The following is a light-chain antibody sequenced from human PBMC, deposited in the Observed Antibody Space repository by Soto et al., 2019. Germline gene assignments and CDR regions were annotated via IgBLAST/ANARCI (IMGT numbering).Light chain of an antibody. CDR2: EVS. CDR3: SSYAGSNNDV. CDR1: SRDVGGYNY. J-gene: IGLJ1*01. V-gene: IGLV2-8*01. Sequence: QSALTQPPSASGSPGQSVTISCTGTSRDVGGYNYVSWYQQYPGKAPKVMIYEVSVRPSGVPDRFSGSKSGNTASLTVSGLQAEDEADYYCSSYAGSNNDVFGPGTKVTVL.